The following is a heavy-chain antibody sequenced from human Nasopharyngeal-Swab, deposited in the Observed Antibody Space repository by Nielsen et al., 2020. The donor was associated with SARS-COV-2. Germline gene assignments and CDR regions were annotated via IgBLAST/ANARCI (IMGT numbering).Heavy chain of an antibody. CDR3: ARAGNFWSGYYRSYYYGMDV. D-gene: IGHD3-3*01. Sequence: RQAPEKGLEWVSYISSSGSTIYYADSVKGRFTISRDNAKNSLYLQMNSLRAEDTAVYYCARAGNFWSGYYRSYYYGMDVWGQGTTVTVSS. J-gene: IGHJ6*02. V-gene: IGHV3-11*01. CDR2: ISSSGSTI.